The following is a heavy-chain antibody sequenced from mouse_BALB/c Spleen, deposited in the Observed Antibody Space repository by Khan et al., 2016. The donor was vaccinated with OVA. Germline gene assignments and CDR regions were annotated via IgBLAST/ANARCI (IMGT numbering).Heavy chain of an antibody. Sequence: QVQLKESGPGLVQPSQSLSITCTVSGFSLTSYGVHWVRQSPGKGLEWLGVIWSGGSTDYNAAFISRLSISKDNSKSQVFFKMNSLQANDTDIYYSARNEYYGRNAMDYWGQGTSVTVSS. CDR3: ARNEYYGRNAMDY. CDR1: GFSLTSYG. D-gene: IGHD1-1*01. J-gene: IGHJ4*01. V-gene: IGHV2-2*02. CDR2: IWSGGST.